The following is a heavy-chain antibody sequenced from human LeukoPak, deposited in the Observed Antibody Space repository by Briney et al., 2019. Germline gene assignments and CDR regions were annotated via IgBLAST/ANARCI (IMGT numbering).Heavy chain of an antibody. V-gene: IGHV3-30*04. CDR1: GFTFSNYA. J-gene: IGHJ4*02. CDR3: ARGAYNSGPDY. CDR2: ISYDGSVE. Sequence: GGSLRLSCAASGFTFSNYAMHWVRQAPGKGLEWVALISYDGSVEKNAASVKGRFTISRDNYKNTLYLQMNSLRTEDTAVYYCARGAYNSGPDYWGQGTLVIVSS. D-gene: IGHD6-19*01.